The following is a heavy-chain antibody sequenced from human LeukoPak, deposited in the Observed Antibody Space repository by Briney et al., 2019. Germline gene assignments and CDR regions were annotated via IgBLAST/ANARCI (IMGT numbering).Heavy chain of an antibody. CDR3: ARGFGSGSYYFHYYYGMDV. Sequence: ASVKVSCKASGYTFTSYDINWVRQATGQGLEWMGWMNPNSGNTGYAQKFQGRVTMTRNTSISTAYMGLSSLRSEDTAVYYCARGFGSGSYYFHYYYGMDVWGQGTAVAVSS. CDR1: GYTFTSYD. D-gene: IGHD1-26*01. J-gene: IGHJ6*02. V-gene: IGHV1-8*01. CDR2: MNPNSGNT.